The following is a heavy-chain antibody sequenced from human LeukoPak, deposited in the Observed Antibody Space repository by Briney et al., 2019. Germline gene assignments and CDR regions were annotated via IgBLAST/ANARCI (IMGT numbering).Heavy chain of an antibody. CDR2: ISYDGSNK. D-gene: IGHD2-2*01. CDR3: ASWVRCSSTSCKGNPFDY. Sequence: PGGSLRLSCAASGFTFSSYGMHWVRQAPGKGLEWVAVISYDGSNKYYADSVKGRFTISRDNSKNTLYLQMNSLRAEDTAVYYCASWVRCSSTSCKGNPFDYWGQGTLVTVSS. V-gene: IGHV3-30*19. CDR1: GFTFSSYG. J-gene: IGHJ4*02.